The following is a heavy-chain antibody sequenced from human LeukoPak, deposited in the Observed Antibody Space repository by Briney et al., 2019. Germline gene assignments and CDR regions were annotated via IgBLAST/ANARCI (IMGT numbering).Heavy chain of an antibody. CDR2: IKQDGSEK. D-gene: IGHD3-22*01. CDR3: ARHYYHSSGHGGY. V-gene: IGHV3-7*03. J-gene: IGHJ4*02. CDR1: GFTFSSYW. Sequence: GGSLGLSCAASGFTFSSYWMSWVRQAPGKGLEWVANIKQDGSEKYYVDSVKGRFTISRDNAKNSLYLQMNSLRVEDTAVYYCARHYYHSSGHGGYWGQGTLVTVSS.